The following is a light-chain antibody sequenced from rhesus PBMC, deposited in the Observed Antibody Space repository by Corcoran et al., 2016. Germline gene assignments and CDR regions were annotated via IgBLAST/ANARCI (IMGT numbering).Light chain of an antibody. CDR3: QQHNNYPLT. Sequence: DIQMTQSPSSLSASVGDTVTITCQASQRISKYLAWYQQKPGKAPKLLIYGASTLQSGVPSRLSGSGSRTEITHTISSLQPEDFASYYCQQHNNYPLTFGGGTKVGIK. CDR1: QRISKY. J-gene: IGKJ4*01. V-gene: IGKV1-33*02. CDR2: GAS.